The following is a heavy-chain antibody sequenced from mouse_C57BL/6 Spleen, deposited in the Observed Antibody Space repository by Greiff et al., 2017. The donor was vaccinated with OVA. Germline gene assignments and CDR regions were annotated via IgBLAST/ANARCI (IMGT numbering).Heavy chain of an antibody. J-gene: IGHJ3*01. CDR2: INPGSGGT. CDR3: ARPLYGSSSGFAY. V-gene: IGHV1-54*01. Sequence: LVRPGTSVKVSCKASGYAFTNYLIEWVKQRPGQGLEWIGVINPGSGGTNYNEKFKGKATLTADKSSSTAYMQLSSLTSEDSAVYFCARPLYGSSSGFAYWGQGTLVTVSA. CDR1: GYAFTNYL. D-gene: IGHD1-1*01.